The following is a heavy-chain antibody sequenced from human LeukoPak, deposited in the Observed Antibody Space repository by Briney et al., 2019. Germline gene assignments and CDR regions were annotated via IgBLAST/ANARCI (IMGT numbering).Heavy chain of an antibody. CDR3: ARDASYGGNRYYYYYYMDV. D-gene: IGHD4-23*01. J-gene: IGHJ6*03. V-gene: IGHV4-4*07. Sequence: TSETLSLTCTVSGGSTNSYYWSWIRQPAGKGLEWIGRIYTTGSTNYNPSLKSRVTMSVDTSKNQFSLKLSSVTAADTAVYYCARDASYGGNRYYYYYYMDVWGKGTTVTVSS. CDR2: IYTTGST. CDR1: GGSTNSYY.